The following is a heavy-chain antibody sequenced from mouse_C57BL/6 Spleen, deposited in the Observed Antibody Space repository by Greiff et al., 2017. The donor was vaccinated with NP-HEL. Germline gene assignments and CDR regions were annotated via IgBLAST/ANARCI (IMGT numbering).Heavy chain of an antibody. J-gene: IGHJ1*03. CDR2: INPNNGGT. D-gene: IGHD1-1*02. CDR3: ARYGGSYWYVDV. Sequence: EVQLQQSGPELVKPGASVKIPCKASGYTFTDYNMDWVKQSHGKSLEWIGDINPNNGGTIYNQKFKGKATLTVDKSSSTAYMELRSLTSEDTAVYYCARYGGSYWYVDVWGTGTTVTVSS. V-gene: IGHV1-18*01. CDR1: GYTFTDYN.